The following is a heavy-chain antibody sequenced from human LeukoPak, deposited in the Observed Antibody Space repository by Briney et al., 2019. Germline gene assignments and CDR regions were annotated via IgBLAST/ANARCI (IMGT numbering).Heavy chain of an antibody. D-gene: IGHD3-22*01. V-gene: IGHV3-7*03. CDR2: IKQDGSEK. CDR1: GFIFNNYW. Sequence: GGSLRLSCDASGFIFNNYWISWVRQAPGEGLEWVANIKQDGSEKYYVNSVKGRFTISRDNAKNSLYLQMNSLRTEDTALYYCAKGVGSSSYWAIDVWGQGTMVTVSS. J-gene: IGHJ3*01. CDR3: AKGVGSSSYWAIDV.